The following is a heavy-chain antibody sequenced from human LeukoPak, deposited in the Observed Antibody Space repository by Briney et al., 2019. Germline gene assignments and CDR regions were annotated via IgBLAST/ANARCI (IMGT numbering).Heavy chain of an antibody. CDR1: GYTFTGYY. Sequence: ASVKVSCKASGYTFTGYYMHWVRQAPGQGLEWMGRINPNSGGTNYAQKLQGRVTMTRDTSISTAYMELSRLRSDDTAVYYCASSYYYDSSGYYGFDYWDQGTLVTVSS. J-gene: IGHJ4*02. CDR3: ASSYYYDSSGYYGFDY. V-gene: IGHV1-2*06. CDR2: INPNSGGT. D-gene: IGHD3-22*01.